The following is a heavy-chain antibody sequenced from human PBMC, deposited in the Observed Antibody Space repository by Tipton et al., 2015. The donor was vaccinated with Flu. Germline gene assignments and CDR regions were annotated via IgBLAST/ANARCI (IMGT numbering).Heavy chain of an antibody. CDR3: ARVFISYFFDS. V-gene: IGHV3-30*03. CDR1: GFTFRSYG. CDR2: ISDDGSEK. D-gene: IGHD2/OR15-2a*01. J-gene: IGHJ4*02. Sequence: SLRLSCATSGFTFRSYGMHWVRQAPGKGLEWVAFISDDGSEKYYVGSVKGRFTISRDNSKKTVNLEMNRLRPEDTALYYCARVFISYFFDSWGQGTQVTVSS.